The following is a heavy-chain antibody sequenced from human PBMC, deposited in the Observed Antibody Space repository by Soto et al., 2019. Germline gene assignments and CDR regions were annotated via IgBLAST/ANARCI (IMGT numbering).Heavy chain of an antibody. CDR2: ISSSSSYT. J-gene: IGHJ4*02. V-gene: IGHV3-11*06. D-gene: IGHD3-3*01. CDR1: GFTFSDYY. Sequence: QVQLVESGGGLVKPGGSLRLSCAASGFTFSDYYMSWIRQAPGTGLEWVSYISSSSSYTNYADSVKGRFTISRDNAMNSLYLQMNSLRAEDSAVYYCARESFKEWLYYFDYWGQGTLVTVSS. CDR3: ARESFKEWLYYFDY.